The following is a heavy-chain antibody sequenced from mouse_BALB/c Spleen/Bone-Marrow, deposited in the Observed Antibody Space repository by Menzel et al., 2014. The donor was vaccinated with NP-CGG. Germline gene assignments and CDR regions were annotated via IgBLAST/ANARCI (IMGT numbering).Heavy chain of an antibody. J-gene: IGHJ3*01. CDR1: GFTLSNYW. CDR2: IRLKSHNYAT. Sequence: EVMLVESGGGLVQPGGSMKLSCIASGFTLSNYWMNWVRQSPEKGLDWDAEIRLKSHNYATHYAESVKGRFTIPRDDSKSSVYLQMNTLRAEDTGIYFCTTGFAYWGQGTLVTVSA. CDR3: TTGFAY. V-gene: IGHV6-6*02.